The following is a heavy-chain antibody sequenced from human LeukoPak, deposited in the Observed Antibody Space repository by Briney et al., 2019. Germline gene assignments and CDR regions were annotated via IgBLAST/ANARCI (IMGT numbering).Heavy chain of an antibody. CDR1: GGSISPYY. CDR2: IYYTGAT. D-gene: IGHD2-15*01. V-gene: IGHV4-59*08. CDR3: ARLGFCRGDNCLDDY. Sequence: SETLSLTCTVSGGSISPYYWSWMRQTPGKGPEYVGYIYYTGATNYNPSLKSRVTISLDTSTKQLSLKLSSVTATDTAVYYCARLGFCRGDNCLDDYWGQGTLVTVSS. J-gene: IGHJ4*02.